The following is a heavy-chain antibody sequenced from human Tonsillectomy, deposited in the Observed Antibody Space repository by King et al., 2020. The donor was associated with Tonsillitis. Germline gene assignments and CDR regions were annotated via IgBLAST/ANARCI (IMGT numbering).Heavy chain of an antibody. V-gene: IGHV3-30*18. Sequence: VQLVESGGGVVQPGRSLRLSCAASGFTFSSYGMHWVRQAPGKGLEWVAVISYDGSNKYYADSVKGRFTISRDNSKNTLYLQMNSLRAEDTAVYYCAKQLGGYCSRTSGSQSPFFDYWGQGTLVTVSS. CDR1: GFTFSSYG. CDR3: AKQLGGYCSRTSGSQSPFFDY. CDR2: ISYDGSNK. J-gene: IGHJ4*02. D-gene: IGHD2-2*01.